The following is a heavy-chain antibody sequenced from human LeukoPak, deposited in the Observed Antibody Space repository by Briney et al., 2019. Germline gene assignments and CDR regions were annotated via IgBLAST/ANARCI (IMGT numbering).Heavy chain of an antibody. D-gene: IGHD3-16*02. CDR3: ARQYYDYVWGSYRRETNFDY. V-gene: IGHV1-46*01. CDR2: INPSGGST. CDR1: GYTFTSYY. Sequence: ASVKVSCKASGYTFTSYYMHWVRQAPGQGLEWMGIINPSGGSTSYAQKFQGRVTMTRDTSTSTVYMELSSLGPEDTAVYYCARQYYDYVWGSYRRETNFDYWGQGTLVTVSS. J-gene: IGHJ4*02.